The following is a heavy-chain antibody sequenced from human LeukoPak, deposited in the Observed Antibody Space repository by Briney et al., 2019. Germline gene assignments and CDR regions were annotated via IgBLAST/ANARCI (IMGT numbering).Heavy chain of an antibody. D-gene: IGHD3-22*01. CDR3: ARGNYDSSGYYYFDY. V-gene: IGHV3-20*01. Sequence: TGGSLRLSCAASGFTFSSYAMSWVRQAPGKGLEWVSGINWNGGSTGYADSVKGRFTISRDNAKNSLYLQMNSLRAEDTALYHCARGNYDSSGYYYFDYWGQGTLVTVSS. J-gene: IGHJ4*02. CDR1: GFTFSSYA. CDR2: INWNGGST.